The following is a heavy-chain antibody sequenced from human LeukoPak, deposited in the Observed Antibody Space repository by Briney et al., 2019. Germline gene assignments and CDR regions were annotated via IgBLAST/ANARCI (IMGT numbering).Heavy chain of an antibody. Sequence: GESLKISCKGSGYSFTSYWIAWVRQKPGKGLEWMGIVYPGDSDTRYSPSFQGQVTISADKSINSAYLQWSSLKASDTAMYYCARLFADGDYSPTYLAYWGQGTLVTVSS. CDR3: ARLFADGDYSPTYLAY. V-gene: IGHV5-51*01. CDR2: VYPGDSDT. D-gene: IGHD2-21*01. CDR1: GYSFTSYW. J-gene: IGHJ4*02.